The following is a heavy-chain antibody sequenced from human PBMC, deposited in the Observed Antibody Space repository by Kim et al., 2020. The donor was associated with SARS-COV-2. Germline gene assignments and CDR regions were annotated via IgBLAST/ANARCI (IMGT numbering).Heavy chain of an antibody. CDR1: GFTFTGYA. V-gene: IGHV3-23*01. J-gene: IGHJ4*02. Sequence: GGSLRLSCTTSGFTFTGYAMSWVRQAPGKGLEWVSSIDGSDGTTYYVDSVKGRFTISRDNSKNTLYLQMSNLRADDTAVYYCMKGGWGWIWDHWGRGTLV. CDR2: IDGSDGTT. D-gene: IGHD2-2*03. CDR3: MKGGWGWIWDH.